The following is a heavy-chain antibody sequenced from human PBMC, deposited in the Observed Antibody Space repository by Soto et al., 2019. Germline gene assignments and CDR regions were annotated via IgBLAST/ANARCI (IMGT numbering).Heavy chain of an antibody. Sequence: LRLSCAASGFTLSDYYVSWIRQAPGKGLEWISYISSSGGAIYHADSVKGRFTISRDNAKNSLYLQMNGLRAEDTAVYYCARDLKPREALAPYYFDYWGQGTLVTVSS. CDR3: ARDLKPREALAPYYFDY. D-gene: IGHD1-1*01. V-gene: IGHV3-11*01. J-gene: IGHJ4*02. CDR2: ISSSGGAI. CDR1: GFTLSDYY.